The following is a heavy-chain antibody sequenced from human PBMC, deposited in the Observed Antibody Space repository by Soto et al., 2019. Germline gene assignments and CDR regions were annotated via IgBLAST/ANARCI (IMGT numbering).Heavy chain of an antibody. V-gene: IGHV4-39*01. CDR1: DRSSPWTSNT. CDR2: IFYSGST. CDR3: ARHDSGSYHYPEYFQH. J-gene: IGHJ1*01. D-gene: IGHD1-26*01. Sequence: TVPDRSSPWTSNTCSCIHHPPGKGLEWIGSIFYSGSTYYNPSLKSRVTISVDTSKNQFSLKLSSVTAADTAVYYCARHDSGSYHYPEYFQHWGQGTLVTVS.